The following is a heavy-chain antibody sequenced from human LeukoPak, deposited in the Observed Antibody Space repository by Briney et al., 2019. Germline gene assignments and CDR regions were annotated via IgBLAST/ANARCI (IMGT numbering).Heavy chain of an antibody. V-gene: IGHV1-8*03. CDR2: MNPNSGNT. D-gene: IGHD6-19*01. CDR3: ARGSSGWYFDYYYYYYMDV. CDR1: GYTFASYD. Sequence: ASVKVSCKASGYTFASYDINWVRQATGQGLEWMGWMNPNSGNTGYAQKFQGRVTITRNTSISRAYMELSSLRSEDTAVYYCARGSSGWYFDYYYYYYMDVWGKGTTVTVSS. J-gene: IGHJ6*03.